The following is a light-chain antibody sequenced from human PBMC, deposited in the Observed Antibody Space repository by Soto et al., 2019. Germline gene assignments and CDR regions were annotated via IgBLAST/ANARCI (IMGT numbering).Light chain of an antibody. J-gene: IGKJ5*01. CDR1: QSVGGD. CDR2: AAS. V-gene: IGKV1-39*01. Sequence: QITQAPASRYGSVGDRVTITCRAGQSVGGDLNWYQHRPGTLPNXLIYAASSLQSGVRSKFSGSASGTHLTLTISSLPAEDLAPYYRQQIHSNTIPFGQGTRLEI. CDR3: QQIHSNTIP.